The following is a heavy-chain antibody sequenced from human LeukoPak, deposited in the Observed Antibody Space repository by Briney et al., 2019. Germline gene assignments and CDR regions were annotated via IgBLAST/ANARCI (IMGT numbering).Heavy chain of an antibody. J-gene: IGHJ4*02. CDR3: ARDDILTGFDY. D-gene: IGHD3-9*01. Sequence: SQTLSLTCTVSGGSISSCSYYWSWIRQPAGKGLEWIGRIYTSGSTNYNPSLKSRVTISVDTSKNQFSLKLSSVTAADTAVYYCARDDILTGFDYWGQGTLVTVST. CDR1: GGSISSCSYY. CDR2: IYTSGST. V-gene: IGHV4-61*02.